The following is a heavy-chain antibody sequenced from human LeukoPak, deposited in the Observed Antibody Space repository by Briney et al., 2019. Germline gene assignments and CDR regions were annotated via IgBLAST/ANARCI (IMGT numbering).Heavy chain of an antibody. Sequence: ASVKVSCKASGYTFTGYNIHWVRQVPGQGPEWMGWINPNSGGTNYAHKFQGRVTMTRDTTISTAYMELSSLRSEGTAVYYCARGRILGTAMVGYGGQGTLVTVSS. D-gene: IGHD5-18*01. J-gene: IGHJ4*02. CDR2: INPNSGGT. V-gene: IGHV1-2*02. CDR3: ARGRILGTAMVGY. CDR1: GYTFTGYN.